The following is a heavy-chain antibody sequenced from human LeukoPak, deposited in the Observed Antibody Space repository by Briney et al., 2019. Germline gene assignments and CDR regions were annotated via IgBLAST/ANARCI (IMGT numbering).Heavy chain of an antibody. CDR2: INAGNGNT. Sequence: GASVKVSCKASGGTFSSYAISWVRQAPGQRLEWMGWINAGNGNTKYSQKFQGRVTITRDTSASKVYMELSSLRSEDTAVYYCARVPTVISALWDYWGQGTLVTVSS. V-gene: IGHV1-3*01. J-gene: IGHJ4*02. D-gene: IGHD4-17*01. CDR3: ARVPTVISALWDY. CDR1: GGTFSSYA.